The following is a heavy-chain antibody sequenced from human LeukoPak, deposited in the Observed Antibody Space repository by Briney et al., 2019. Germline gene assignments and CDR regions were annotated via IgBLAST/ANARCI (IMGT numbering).Heavy chain of an antibody. J-gene: IGHJ5*02. V-gene: IGHV5-51*01. CDR3: ARRAYSHEWFDP. D-gene: IGHD5-12*01. CDR1: GYTFTNYW. CDR2: IYPGDSDT. Sequence: GESLKISCKASGYTFTNYWIGWVRQMPGKDLEWMGTIYPGDSDTRYNPSFQGQVTISADKSISTAHLQWSSLRASDSAMYYCARRAYSHEWFDPWGQGTLVTVSS.